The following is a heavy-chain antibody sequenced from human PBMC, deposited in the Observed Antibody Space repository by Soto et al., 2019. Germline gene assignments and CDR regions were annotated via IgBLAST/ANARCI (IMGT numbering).Heavy chain of an antibody. J-gene: IGHJ3*02. CDR3: AKDGDYGGTSKAFDI. CDR2: IRGSGGST. D-gene: IGHD4-17*01. Sequence: GGSLRLSCAASGFTFSSYAMSWVRQAPGKGLEWVSAIRGSGGSTYYADSVKGPFTISRDNSKNSLYLQMNSLRSEDTAVYYCAKDGDYGGTSKAFDIWGQGTMVTVSS. V-gene: IGHV3-23*01. CDR1: GFTFSSYA.